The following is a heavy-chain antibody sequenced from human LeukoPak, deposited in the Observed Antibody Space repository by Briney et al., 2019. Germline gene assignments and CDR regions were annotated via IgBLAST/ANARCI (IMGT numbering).Heavy chain of an antibody. Sequence: GGSLRLSCAASGFTFSSYGMHWVRQAPGKGLEWVAVISYDGSNKYYADSVKGRFTISRDNSKNTLYLQMNSLRAEDTAVYYCAKDTDSSGYYLDYWGQGTLVTVSS. D-gene: IGHD3-22*01. V-gene: IGHV3-30*18. CDR1: GFTFSSYG. CDR2: ISYDGSNK. J-gene: IGHJ4*02. CDR3: AKDTDSSGYYLDY.